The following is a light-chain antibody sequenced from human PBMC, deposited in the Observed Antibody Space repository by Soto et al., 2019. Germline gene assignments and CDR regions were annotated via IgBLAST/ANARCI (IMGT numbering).Light chain of an antibody. J-gene: IGKJ5*01. CDR1: QGISSW. CDR2: AAS. Sequence: ITCRASQGISSWLAWYQKKPGKAPNLLIYAASSLQSGVPSRSSGSESGTDFTYTIGLLPREDCATALCHPANWFQITFGRGRLLAVK. V-gene: IGKV1-12*01. CDR3: HPANWFQIT.